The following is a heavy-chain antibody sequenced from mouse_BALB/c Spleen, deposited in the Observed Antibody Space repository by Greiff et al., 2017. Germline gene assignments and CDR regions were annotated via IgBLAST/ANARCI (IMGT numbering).Heavy chain of an antibody. J-gene: IGHJ3*01. V-gene: IGHV2-4-1*01. D-gene: IGHD4-1*02. CDR2: IWSGGST. Sequence: QVQLKESGPGLVQPSQSLSITCTVSGFSLTSYGVHWVRQSPGKGLEWLGVIWSGGSTDYNAAFISRLSISKDNSKSQVFFKMNSLQADDTAIYYCASLNWDGGFAYWGQGTLVTVSA. CDR3: ASLNWDGGFAY. CDR1: GFSLTSYG.